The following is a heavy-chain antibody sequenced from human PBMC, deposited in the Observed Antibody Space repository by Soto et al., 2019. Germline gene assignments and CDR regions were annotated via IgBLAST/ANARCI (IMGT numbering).Heavy chain of an antibody. D-gene: IGHD3-22*01. Sequence: GGSLRLSCAAFGFTFSSYGMHGVRQAPDKGLEWVEVIWYDGSNKYYADSVKGRFTISRDNSKNTLYLQMNSLRAEDTAVYYCARYRITMIVVARAGMDVWGQGTTVTVSS. CDR3: ARYRITMIVVARAGMDV. V-gene: IGHV3-33*01. CDR1: GFTFSSYG. J-gene: IGHJ6*02. CDR2: IWYDGSNK.